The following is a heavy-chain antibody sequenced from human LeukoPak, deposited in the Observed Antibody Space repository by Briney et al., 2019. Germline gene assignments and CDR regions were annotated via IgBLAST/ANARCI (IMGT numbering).Heavy chain of an antibody. V-gene: IGHV3-21*01. J-gene: IGHJ4*02. D-gene: IGHD6-19*01. CDR3: ARDVSAVAGYGLDY. CDR2: ISSSSSYI. Sequence: GGSLRLSCAASGFTFSSYSMNWVRQAPGKELEWVSSISSSSSYIYYADSVKGRFTISRDNAKNSLYLQMNSLRAEDTAVYYCARDVSAVAGYGLDYWGQGTLVTVSS. CDR1: GFTFSSYS.